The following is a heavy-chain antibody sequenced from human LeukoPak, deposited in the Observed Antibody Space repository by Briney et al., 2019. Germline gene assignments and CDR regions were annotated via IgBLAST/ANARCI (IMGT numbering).Heavy chain of an antibody. J-gene: IGHJ4*02. V-gene: IGHV1-58*02. Sequence: AASVKVSCKASGFTFTSSSIQWIRQARGQRLEWIGWIVGDSTDTYYAQRFQERVTIARDMSTSTAYLELSSLRSEDTAVYYCAADPDTTMAFDCRGQGTLVTVSS. D-gene: IGHD5-18*01. CDR2: IVGDSTDT. CDR3: AADPDTTMAFDC. CDR1: GFTFTSSS.